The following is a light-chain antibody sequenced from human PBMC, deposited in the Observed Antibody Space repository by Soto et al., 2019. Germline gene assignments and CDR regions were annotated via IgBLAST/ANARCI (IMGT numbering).Light chain of an antibody. V-gene: IGLV3-25*03. CDR2: KDS. J-gene: IGLJ3*02. Sequence: YELTQPPSVSVSPGQTARITCSGDALPKQYAYWYQQKPGQAPVLVIYKDSERPSGIPERFSGSSSGTTVTLTISGVQAEDEADYYCQSADSSGTYEVFGGGTKLTVL. CDR1: ALPKQY. CDR3: QSADSSGTYEV.